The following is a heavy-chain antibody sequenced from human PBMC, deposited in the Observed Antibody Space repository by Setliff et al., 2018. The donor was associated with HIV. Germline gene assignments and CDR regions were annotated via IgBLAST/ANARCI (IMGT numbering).Heavy chain of an antibody. CDR3: ARATATWLVDN. CDR1: GAPLSSYY. J-gene: IGHJ4*02. Sequence: SETLSLTCTVSGAPLSSYYLNWIRQPPGKGLEWIGYIFYSGTTNYNPPLKSRVTMSVDASKNQFSLKLSSVTAADTAVYYCARATATWLVDNWGQGTLVTVSS. D-gene: IGHD2-15*01. V-gene: IGHV4-59*08. CDR2: IFYSGTT.